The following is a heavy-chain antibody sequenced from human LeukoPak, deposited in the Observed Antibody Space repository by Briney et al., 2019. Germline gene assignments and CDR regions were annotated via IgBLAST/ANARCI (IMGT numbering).Heavy chain of an antibody. CDR2: INWNGGST. J-gene: IGHJ4*02. V-gene: IGHV3-20*04. CDR1: GFTFDDYG. D-gene: IGHD3-22*01. CDR3: ARERSYYYDSNPDYFDY. Sequence: TGGSLRLSCAASGFTFDDYGMSWVRQAPGKGLEWVSGINWNGGSTGYADSVKGRFTISRDNAKNSLYLQMNGLRAGDTALYYCARERSYYYDSNPDYFDYWGQGTLVTVSS.